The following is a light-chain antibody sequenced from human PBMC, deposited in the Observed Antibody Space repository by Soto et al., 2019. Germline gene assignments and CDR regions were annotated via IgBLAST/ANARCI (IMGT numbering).Light chain of an antibody. Sequence: EIVVTQSPDTLSLSPGERATLSCRTSQNIVATYLDWYQQKPGQPPSPLIYGISTRAPAVPDRFRGSGSGTVFTLTISRLETEDCAVYFGQQYGASPCAFGQGTRLEIK. CDR1: QNIVATY. J-gene: IGKJ2*02. V-gene: IGKV3-20*01. CDR3: QQYGASPCA. CDR2: GIS.